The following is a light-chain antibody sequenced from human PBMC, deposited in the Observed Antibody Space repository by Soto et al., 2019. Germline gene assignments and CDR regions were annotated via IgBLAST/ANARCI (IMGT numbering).Light chain of an antibody. J-gene: IGLJ1*01. Sequence: QPVLSQPASVAGSPGQAITISFTCTSRVVGSYNLVSWYQQHPGKAPKLMIYEVSKRTSGVSNRFSGSKSGNTASLTISGLQAEDEADYYCCSYAGSSTLVFGTGTKVTVL. CDR3: CSYAGSSTLV. CDR1: SRVVGSYNL. V-gene: IGLV2-23*02. CDR2: EVS.